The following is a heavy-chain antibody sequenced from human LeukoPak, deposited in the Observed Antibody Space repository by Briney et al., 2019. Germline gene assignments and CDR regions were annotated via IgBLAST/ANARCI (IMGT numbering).Heavy chain of an antibody. D-gene: IGHD4-17*01. CDR1: GYPFNNCD. CDR2: MNPHSGKT. J-gene: IGHJ5*02. CDR3: ARLSSHYGDYKVDP. Sequence: ASVKVSCKASGYPFNNCDINWVRQATGQGLEWMGWMNPHSGKTGYAQNFQGRVTMTRDTSIRTAYMELSSLRSEDTAVYYCARLSSHYGDYKVDPWGQGTLVTVSS. V-gene: IGHV1-8*01.